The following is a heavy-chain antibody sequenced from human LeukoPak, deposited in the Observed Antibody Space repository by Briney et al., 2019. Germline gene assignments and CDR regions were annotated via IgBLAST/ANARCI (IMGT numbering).Heavy chain of an antibody. Sequence: SVKVSCKASGFTFTSSAVQWVRQARGQRLEWIGWIVVGSGNTDYAQKFQERVTITRDMSTSTAYMELSSLRSEDTAVYYCAAAPQYDILSFDLWGRGTLVTVSS. D-gene: IGHD3-9*01. CDR2: IVVGSGNT. V-gene: IGHV1-58*01. CDR3: AAAPQYDILSFDL. CDR1: GFTFTSSA. J-gene: IGHJ2*01.